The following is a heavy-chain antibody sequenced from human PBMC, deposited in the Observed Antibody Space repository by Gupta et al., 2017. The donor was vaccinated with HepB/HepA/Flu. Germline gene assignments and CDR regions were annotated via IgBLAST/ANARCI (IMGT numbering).Heavy chain of an antibody. Sequence: GRFTISRDSSKNTLYLQMNSLRAEDTAVYYCARGGDYDSSGYYPDAFDIWGQGTMVTVSS. D-gene: IGHD3-22*01. V-gene: IGHV3-30*01. CDR3: ARGGDYDSSGYYPDAFDI. J-gene: IGHJ3*02.